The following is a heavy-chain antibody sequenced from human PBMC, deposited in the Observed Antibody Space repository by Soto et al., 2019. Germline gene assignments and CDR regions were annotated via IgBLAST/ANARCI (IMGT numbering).Heavy chain of an antibody. Sequence: QVQLVQSGAEVKRPGSSVKVSCAASGGPFSSLGFTWVRQAPGQGLEWMGGIIPISGRTTFAPKFLGRVTITADESTRTTYMELTALTSDDTAIYYCATRGTQGRWLEFADYWGQGTLVTVSS. V-gene: IGHV1-69*01. J-gene: IGHJ4*02. CDR2: IIPISGRT. D-gene: IGHD5-12*01. CDR3: ATRGTQGRWLEFADY. CDR1: GGPFSSLG.